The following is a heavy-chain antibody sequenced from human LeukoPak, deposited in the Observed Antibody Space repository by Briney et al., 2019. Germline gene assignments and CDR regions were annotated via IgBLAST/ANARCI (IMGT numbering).Heavy chain of an antibody. CDR3: ARRGRYDFWSGSKTNVDY. D-gene: IGHD3-3*01. J-gene: IGHJ4*02. CDR1: GGSFSGYY. Sequence: ASETLSLTCAVYGGSFSGYYWSWIRQPPGKGLEWIGEINHSGSTNYNPSLKSRVTISVDTSKNQFSLKLSSVTAADTAVYYCARRGRYDFWSGSKTNVDYWGQGTLVTVSS. V-gene: IGHV4-34*01. CDR2: INHSGST.